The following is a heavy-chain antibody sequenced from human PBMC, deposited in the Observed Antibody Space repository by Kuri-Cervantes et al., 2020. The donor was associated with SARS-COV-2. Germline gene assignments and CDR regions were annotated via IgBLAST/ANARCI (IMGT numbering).Heavy chain of an antibody. J-gene: IGHJ3*02. V-gene: IGHV3-30-3*01. Sequence: GGSLRLSCAASGFTFSDYYMSWIRQAPGKGLEWVAVISYDGSNKYYADSVKGRFTISRDNSKNTLYLQMNSLRAEDTAVYYCARGGVYDGFDIWGQGTMVTVSS. CDR2: ISYDGSNK. CDR1: GFTFSDYY. D-gene: IGHD6-13*01. CDR3: ARGGVYDGFDI.